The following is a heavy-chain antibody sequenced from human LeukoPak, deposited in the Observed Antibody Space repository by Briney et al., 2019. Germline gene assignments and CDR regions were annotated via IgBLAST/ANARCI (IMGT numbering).Heavy chain of an antibody. Sequence: SVKVSCKASGGTFSSYAISWVRQAPGQGLEWMGGIIPIFGTANYAQKFQGRVTITADESTSTAYMELSSVTAADTAVYYCARDTPPDYWGQGTLVTVSS. J-gene: IGHJ4*02. CDR1: GGTFSSYA. V-gene: IGHV1-69*01. CDR3: ARDTPPDY. CDR2: IIPIFGTA.